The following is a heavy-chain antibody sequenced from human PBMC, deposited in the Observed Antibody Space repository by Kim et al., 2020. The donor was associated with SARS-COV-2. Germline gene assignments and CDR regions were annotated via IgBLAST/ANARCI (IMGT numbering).Heavy chain of an antibody. CDR3: EILEGIGSYSPFDY. CDR1: GCSISSNSYY. V-gene: IGHV4-39*01. D-gene: IGHD1-26*01. J-gene: IGHJ4*02. Sequence: SETLSLTCTVSGCSISSNSYYWGWIRQPPGKGLEWIVSIYYSESTYYNPSLKSRVTISVDTSKNQFSLKLSPVTAADTAVYYCEILEGIGSYSPFDYWGQGSLVTVSS. CDR2: IYYSEST.